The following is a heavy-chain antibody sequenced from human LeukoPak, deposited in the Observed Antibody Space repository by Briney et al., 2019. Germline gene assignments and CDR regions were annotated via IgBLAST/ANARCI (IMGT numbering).Heavy chain of an antibody. CDR2: IYYSGST. V-gene: IGHV4-61*01. CDR3: AREVATIRGNWFDP. Sequence: PSETLSRSCTVSGGSVSSGSYYWSWIRQPPGKGLEWIGYIYYSGSTNYNPSLKSRVTISVDTSKNQFSLKLSSVTAADTAVYYCAREVATIRGNWFDPWGQGTLVTVSS. CDR1: GGSVSSGSYY. D-gene: IGHD5-24*01. J-gene: IGHJ5*02.